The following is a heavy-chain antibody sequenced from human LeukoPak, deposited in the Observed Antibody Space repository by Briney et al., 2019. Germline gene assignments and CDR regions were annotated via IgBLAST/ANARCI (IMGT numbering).Heavy chain of an antibody. J-gene: IGHJ3*02. D-gene: IGHD5/OR15-5a*01. Sequence: QSGGSLRLSCAASGFTFSRYEMNWVRQAPGKGLERVSYINSRGRTIYYADSVKGRFTISRDNAKNSLYLQMNSLRAEDTAVYYCARDFYDTVYDAFDIWGQGTMVTVSS. CDR1: GFTFSRYE. CDR3: ARDFYDTVYDAFDI. V-gene: IGHV3-48*03. CDR2: INSRGRTI.